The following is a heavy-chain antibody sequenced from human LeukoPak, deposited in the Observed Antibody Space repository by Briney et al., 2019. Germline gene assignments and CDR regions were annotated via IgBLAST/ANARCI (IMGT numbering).Heavy chain of an antibody. V-gene: IGHV3-23*01. CDR3: AKDSLYYDSTEFDY. CDR2: ISGSGGST. Sequence: GGSLRLSCAASGFTFSSYAMSWVRQAPGKGLEWVSAISGSGGSTYYADSVKGRFTISRDNSKNALYLQMNSLRAEDTAVYYCAKDSLYYDSTEFDYWGQGTLVTVSS. CDR1: GFTFSSYA. J-gene: IGHJ4*02. D-gene: IGHD3-3*01.